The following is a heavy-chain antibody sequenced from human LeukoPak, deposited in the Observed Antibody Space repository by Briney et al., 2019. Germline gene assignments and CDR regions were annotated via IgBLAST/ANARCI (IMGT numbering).Heavy chain of an antibody. Sequence: GGSLRLSCAASGFTFSSYSMNWVRQAPGKGLEWISYISSSSSSIYYADSVKGRFTISRDNAKNSLYLQMKSLRDEDTAVYYCARVRKDGYNANYYYYGMDVWGQGATVTVSS. V-gene: IGHV3-48*02. CDR3: ARVRKDGYNANYYYYGMDV. CDR2: ISSSSSSI. D-gene: IGHD5-24*01. J-gene: IGHJ6*02. CDR1: GFTFSSYS.